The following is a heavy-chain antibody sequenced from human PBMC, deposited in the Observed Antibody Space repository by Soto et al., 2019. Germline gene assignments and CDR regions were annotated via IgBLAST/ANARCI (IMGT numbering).Heavy chain of an antibody. Sequence: SETLSLTRAVYGGSFSGYYWSWIRQPPGKGLEWIGEINHSGSTNYNPSLKSRVTISVDTSKNQFSLKLSSVTAADTAVYYCARGKSYYDSSGYYLYDAFDIWGQGTMVT. J-gene: IGHJ3*02. V-gene: IGHV4-34*01. D-gene: IGHD3-22*01. CDR2: INHSGST. CDR1: GGSFSGYY. CDR3: ARGKSYYDSSGYYLYDAFDI.